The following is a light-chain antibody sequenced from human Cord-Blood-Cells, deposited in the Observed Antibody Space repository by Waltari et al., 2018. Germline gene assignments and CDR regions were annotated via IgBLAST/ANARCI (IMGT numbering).Light chain of an antibody. V-gene: IGKV3D-7*01. Sequence: EIVMTQSPATLSLSPGERATLSCRASQSVSSSYLSWYQQKPGQAPRLPIYGAATGATGIPARFSGSGSGTDFTLTISGLQPEDYAVYYCQQDYNLPYTFGQGTKLEIK. CDR1: QSVSSSY. CDR3: QQDYNLPYT. J-gene: IGKJ2*01. CDR2: GAA.